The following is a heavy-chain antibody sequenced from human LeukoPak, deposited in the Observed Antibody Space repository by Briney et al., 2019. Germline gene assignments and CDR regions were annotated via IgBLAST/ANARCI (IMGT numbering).Heavy chain of an antibody. Sequence: ASVKVSCKASGYTFTSYDINWVRQATGQGLEWMGWMNPNSGNTGYAQKFQGRVTMTRNTSISTAYMELSSLRSEDTAVYYCARIPNYDILTGYYDDAFDIWGQGTMVTVSS. V-gene: IGHV1-8*01. CDR3: ARIPNYDILTGYYDDAFDI. J-gene: IGHJ3*02. D-gene: IGHD3-9*01. CDR2: MNPNSGNT. CDR1: GYTFTSYD.